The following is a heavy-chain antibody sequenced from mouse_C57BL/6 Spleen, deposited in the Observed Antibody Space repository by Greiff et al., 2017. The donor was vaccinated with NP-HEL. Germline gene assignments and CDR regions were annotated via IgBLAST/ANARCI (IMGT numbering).Heavy chain of an antibody. CDR1: GFTFSSYA. Sequence: EVKLMESGGGLVKPGGSLKLSCAASGFTFSSYAMSWVRQTPEKRLEWVATISDGGSYTYYPDNVKGRFTISRDNAKNNLYLQMIHLKSEDTAMYYCARDSGTGYYFDYWGQGTTLTVSS. D-gene: IGHD3-3*01. J-gene: IGHJ2*01. V-gene: IGHV5-4*01. CDR3: ARDSGTGYYFDY. CDR2: ISDGGSYT.